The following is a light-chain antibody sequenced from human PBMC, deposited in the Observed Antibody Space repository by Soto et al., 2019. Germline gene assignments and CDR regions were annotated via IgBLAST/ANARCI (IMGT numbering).Light chain of an antibody. Sequence: QSVLTQPPSASGTPGQRVTISCSGSSSNIGDNYVYWYQQLTGTAPKLLIYRNYQRPSGVPDRFSGSKSGTSASLAISGLRSEDEADYDCASWDDSLSGWVFGGGTKLTVL. J-gene: IGLJ3*02. CDR2: RNY. CDR1: SSNIGDNY. V-gene: IGLV1-47*01. CDR3: ASWDDSLSGWV.